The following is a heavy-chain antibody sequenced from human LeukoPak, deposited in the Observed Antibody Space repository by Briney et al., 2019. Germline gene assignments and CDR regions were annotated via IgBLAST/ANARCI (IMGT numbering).Heavy chain of an antibody. J-gene: IGHJ4*02. CDR1: GFTFSSYG. CDR3: ARSYYYDSSGYSVGRDYFDY. CDR2: IRYDGSNK. Sequence: GGSLRLSCAASGFTFSSYGMHWVRQAPGKWLEWVAFIRYDGSNKYYADPVKGRFTISRDNSKNTLYLQMNSLRAEDTAVYYCARSYYYDSSGYSVGRDYFDYWGQGTLVTVSS. D-gene: IGHD3-22*01. V-gene: IGHV3-30*02.